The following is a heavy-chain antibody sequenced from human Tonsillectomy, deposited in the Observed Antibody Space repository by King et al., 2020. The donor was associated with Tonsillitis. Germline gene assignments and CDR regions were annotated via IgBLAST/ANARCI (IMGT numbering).Heavy chain of an antibody. J-gene: IGHJ4*02. CDR1: GYTFTAYY. Sequence: QLVQSGAEVKRPGATVKIACKVSGYTFTAYYMHWVQQAPGKGLEWMGLVDPEDGEIIYAQKVQGRVTITADTSTDTTYMELRSLRFDDAGVYYCARGKRLGPTMNYFDYWGRGTLVTVSS. CDR3: ARGKRLGPTMNYFDY. CDR2: VDPEDGEI. V-gene: IGHV1-69-2*01. D-gene: IGHD1-26*01.